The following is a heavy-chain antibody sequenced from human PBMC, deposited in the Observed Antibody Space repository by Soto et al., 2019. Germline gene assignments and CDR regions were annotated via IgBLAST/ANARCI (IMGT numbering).Heavy chain of an antibody. Sequence: EVQLLESGGGLVQPGGSLRLSCAASGFTFSTYAMSWVRQAPGKGLEWVSAISGTGGSTYYADSVKGRFTISRDNSKNTLYLQMNSPRAEDTAVYYCAKNWDTTSSSSSHWGQGTLVTVSS. J-gene: IGHJ4*02. CDR3: AKNWDTTSSSSSH. CDR2: ISGTGGST. V-gene: IGHV3-23*01. CDR1: GFTFSTYA. D-gene: IGHD6-6*01.